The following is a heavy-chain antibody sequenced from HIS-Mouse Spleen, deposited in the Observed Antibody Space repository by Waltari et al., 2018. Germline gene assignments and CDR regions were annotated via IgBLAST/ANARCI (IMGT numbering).Heavy chain of an antibody. CDR2: MNPNRGGT. D-gene: IGHD3-10*01. Sequence: QVQLVQSGAEVKKPGASVKVSCKASGYTFTGYYMHWVRQAPGQGLEWMGGMNPNRGGTNYAQKVQGRGTMTRDTSISTAYMELSRRRSDDTAVYYCARDSPTQLGGDAFDIWGQGTMVTVSS. CDR1: GYTFTGYY. CDR3: ARDSPTQLGGDAFDI. V-gene: IGHV1-2*02. J-gene: IGHJ3*02.